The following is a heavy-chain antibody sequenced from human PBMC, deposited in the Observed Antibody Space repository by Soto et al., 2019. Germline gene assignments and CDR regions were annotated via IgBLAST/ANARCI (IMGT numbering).Heavy chain of an antibody. Sequence: GGSLRLSCAASGFTFSSYAMSWVRQAPGKGLEWVSAISGSASSTFHADSVKGRFTIPRDNSQNTLYLQMKSLRAEDTAVYYCAREKYYDSGSSDYWGQGTLVTVSS. CDR1: GFTFSSYA. CDR2: ISGSASST. V-gene: IGHV3-23*01. D-gene: IGHD3-10*01. CDR3: AREKYYDSGSSDY. J-gene: IGHJ4*02.